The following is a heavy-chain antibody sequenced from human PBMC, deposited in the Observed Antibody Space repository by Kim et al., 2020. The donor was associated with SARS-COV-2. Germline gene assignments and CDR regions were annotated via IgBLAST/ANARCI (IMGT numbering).Heavy chain of an antibody. CDR3: ARFRNYYYGMDV. V-gene: IGHV4-34*01. CDR2: INHSGST. CDR1: GGSFSGYY. Sequence: SETLSLTCAVYGGSFSGYYWSWIRQPPGKGLEWIGEINHSGSTNYNPPLKSRVTISVDTSKNQFSLKLSSVTAADTAVYYCARFRNYYYGMDVWGQGTTVTVSS. J-gene: IGHJ6*02. D-gene: IGHD3-10*01.